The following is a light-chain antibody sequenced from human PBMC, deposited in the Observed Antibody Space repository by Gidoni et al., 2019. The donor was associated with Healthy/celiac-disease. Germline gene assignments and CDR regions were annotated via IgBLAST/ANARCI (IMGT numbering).Light chain of an antibody. CDR3: QXXXSTXXT. J-gene: IGKJ2*01. CDR2: WAS. V-gene: IGKV4-1*01. Sequence: IVMTQSPDSLAVSLGERATINCKSSQSVLYSSNNKNYLAWYQQKPGQPPKLLIYWASTPESGXXDRXXGSGXXTDXXXTIXXXQAXXVAXXXCQXXXSTXXTFXXXTKLEIK. CDR1: QSVLYSSNNKNY.